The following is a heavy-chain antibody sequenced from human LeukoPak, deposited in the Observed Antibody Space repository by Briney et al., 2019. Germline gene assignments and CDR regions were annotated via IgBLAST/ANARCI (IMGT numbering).Heavy chain of an antibody. Sequence: GGSLRLSCAASGLTFSSYAMSWVRQAPGKGLEWVSTITGSGDNTYYTESVKVRFTFSRDNSRNTLYLQMNSLRAEDTAVYYCATDYTPYVGASADWGQGTLVTVSS. J-gene: IGHJ4*02. CDR3: ATDYTPYVGASAD. D-gene: IGHD1-26*01. CDR1: GLTFSSYA. V-gene: IGHV3-23*01. CDR2: ITGSGDNT.